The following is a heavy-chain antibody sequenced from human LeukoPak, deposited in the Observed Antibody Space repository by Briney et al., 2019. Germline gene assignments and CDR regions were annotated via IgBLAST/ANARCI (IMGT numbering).Heavy chain of an antibody. J-gene: IGHJ4*02. Sequence: GGSLRLSCAASGFTFSSYAMSWVRQAPGKGLEWVSAISGSGGSTYYADSVKGRLTISRDNSKNTLYLQMNSLRAEDTAVYYCAKDRGYGPYYFDYWGQGTLVTVSS. D-gene: IGHD5-18*01. V-gene: IGHV3-23*01. CDR3: AKDRGYGPYYFDY. CDR1: GFTFSSYA. CDR2: ISGSGGST.